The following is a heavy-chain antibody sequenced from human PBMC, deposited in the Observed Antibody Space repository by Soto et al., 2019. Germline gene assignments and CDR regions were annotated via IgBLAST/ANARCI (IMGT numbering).Heavy chain of an antibody. CDR3: TSHDPGARFDP. J-gene: IGHJ5*02. D-gene: IGHD1-1*01. CDR2: INPNNGAT. Sequence: QVQLVQSGAEVKKPGASVKVSCKAPRYIFTAYFMHWVRQAPGQGLEWMGWINPNNGATHYGLSFQGRVTMARDTSISTAYMELSSLRSDDTAVYYCTSHDPGARFDPWGQGTLVIVSS. V-gene: IGHV1-2*02. CDR1: RYIFTAYF.